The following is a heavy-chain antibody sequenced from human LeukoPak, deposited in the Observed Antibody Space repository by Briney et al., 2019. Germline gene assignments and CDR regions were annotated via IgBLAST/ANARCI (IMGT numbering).Heavy chain of an antibody. CDR1: GGSFSGYY. V-gene: IGHV4-34*01. Sequence: SETLSLTCAVYGGSFSGYYWSWIRQPPGKGLEWIGEINHSGSTNYNPSLKSRVTISVDTSKIQFSLKLSSVTAADTAVYYCARDVSQSAFDLWGQGTMVTVSS. CDR3: ARDVSQSAFDL. D-gene: IGHD5/OR15-5a*01. CDR2: INHSGST. J-gene: IGHJ3*01.